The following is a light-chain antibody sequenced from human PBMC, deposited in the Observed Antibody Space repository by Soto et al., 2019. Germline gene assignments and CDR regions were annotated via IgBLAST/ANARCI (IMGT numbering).Light chain of an antibody. J-gene: IGKJ4*01. CDR3: QQYYSYSFT. V-gene: IGKV1-5*03. Sequence: DIQMTQSPSTLSASVGDRVIITCRASESISSWLAWYQQKPGIAPNLLIYKASSLESGVPSRFSGSGSGTEFTLTISSLQPDDFATYYCQQYYSYSFTFGGGTKVQI. CDR2: KAS. CDR1: ESISSW.